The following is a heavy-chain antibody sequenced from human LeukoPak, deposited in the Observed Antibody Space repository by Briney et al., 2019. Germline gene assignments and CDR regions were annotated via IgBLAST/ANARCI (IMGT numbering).Heavy chain of an antibody. V-gene: IGHV1-46*01. CDR2: INPSGGST. Sequence: ASVKVSCKASGYTFTSYYMYWVRQAPGQGLEWMGIINPSGGSTSYAQKFQGRVTMTRDTSTSTVYMELSSLRSEDTAVYYCARDDSSGYHTDYWGQGTLVTVSS. CDR3: ARDDSSGYHTDY. CDR1: GYTFTSYY. J-gene: IGHJ4*02. D-gene: IGHD3-22*01.